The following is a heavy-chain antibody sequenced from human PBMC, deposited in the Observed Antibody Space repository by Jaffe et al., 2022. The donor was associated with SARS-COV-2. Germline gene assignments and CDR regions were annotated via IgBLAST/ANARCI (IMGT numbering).Heavy chain of an antibody. J-gene: IGHJ4*02. CDR2: INPSGGST. V-gene: IGHV1-46*01. D-gene: IGHD5-12*01. CDR3: ARAGAAIEYSGYGYFDY. Sequence: QVQLVQSGAEVKKPGASVKVSCKASGYTFTSYYMHWVRQAPGQGLEWMGIINPSGGSTSYAQKFQGRVTMTRDTSTSTVYMELSSLRSEDTAVYYCARAGAAIEYSGYGYFDYWGQGTLVTVSS. CDR1: GYTFTSYY.